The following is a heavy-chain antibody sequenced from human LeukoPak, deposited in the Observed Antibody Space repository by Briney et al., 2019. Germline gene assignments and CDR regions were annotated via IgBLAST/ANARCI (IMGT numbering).Heavy chain of an antibody. CDR3: ARAVLLPSEGPLDV. CDR2: IIPILGIT. CDR1: GGTFSSYX. V-gene: IGHV1-69*04. Sequence: GASVKVSCKASGGTFSSYXXXXXXQTPGQGLXRMGRIIPILGITNYAQKFQGRXTITADKSTSTAYMELSSLRSEDTAVYYCARAVLLPSEGPLDVWGQGTTVTVSS. J-gene: IGHJ6*02. D-gene: IGHD3-10*01.